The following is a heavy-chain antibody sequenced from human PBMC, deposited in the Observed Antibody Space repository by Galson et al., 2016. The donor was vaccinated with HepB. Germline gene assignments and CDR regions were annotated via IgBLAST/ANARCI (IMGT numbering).Heavy chain of an antibody. CDR3: ARVRIAVAENSYFFDS. CDR1: GVSLSSYY. Sequence: SETLSLTCTVSGVSLSSYYWSWIRQPPGKGLEWIGYIYYSGGSTNYNPSLKSRVAISADTLKNQFSLKLSSVTAADTAVYFCARVRIAVAENSYFFDSWGQGTLVTVSS. J-gene: IGHJ4*02. V-gene: IGHV4-59*01. D-gene: IGHD6-19*01. CDR2: IYYSGGST.